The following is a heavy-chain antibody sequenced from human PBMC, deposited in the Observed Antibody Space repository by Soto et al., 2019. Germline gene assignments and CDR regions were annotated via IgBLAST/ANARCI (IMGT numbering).Heavy chain of an antibody. D-gene: IGHD6-6*01. CDR1: GFTFSDYY. CDR2: ISSSSSYT. V-gene: IGHV3-11*06. Sequence: GGSLRLSCAASGFTFSDYYMSWIRQAPGKGLEWVSYISSSSSYTNYADSVKGRFTISRDNAKNSLYPQMNSLRAEDTAVYYCARESSIAAPTAEDYFDYWGQGTLVTVSS. CDR3: ARESSIAAPTAEDYFDY. J-gene: IGHJ4*02.